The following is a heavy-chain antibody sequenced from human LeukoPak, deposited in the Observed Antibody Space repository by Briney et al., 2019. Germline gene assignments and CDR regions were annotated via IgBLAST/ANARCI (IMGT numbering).Heavy chain of an antibody. CDR1: GFTFSSYW. J-gene: IGHJ3*02. CDR3: ARGVSGTGPDI. CDR2: IKTDGSSI. D-gene: IGHD5/OR15-5a*01. V-gene: IGHV3-74*01. Sequence: PGGSLRLSCAASGFTFSSYWMHWVRQAPGKGLVWVSLIKTDGSSIDYADSVKGRFTISRDNAKNTMYLQMNSLRAEDTAVYYCARGVSGTGPDIWGLGTMVTVSS.